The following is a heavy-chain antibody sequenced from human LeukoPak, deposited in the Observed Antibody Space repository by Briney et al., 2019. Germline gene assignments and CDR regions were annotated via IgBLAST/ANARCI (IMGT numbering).Heavy chain of an antibody. CDR3: ARRSYYDSSGYPDY. V-gene: IGHV5-51*01. CDR1: GYSFTSYW. CDR2: IYPGDSDT. Sequence: GESLKISCKGFGYSFTSYWIAWVRQMPGKGLQWMGIIYPGDSDTRYSPSFQGQVTISADKSISTAYLQWSSLKASDTAMYYCARRSYYDSSGYPDYWGQGTLVTVSS. D-gene: IGHD3-22*01. J-gene: IGHJ4*02.